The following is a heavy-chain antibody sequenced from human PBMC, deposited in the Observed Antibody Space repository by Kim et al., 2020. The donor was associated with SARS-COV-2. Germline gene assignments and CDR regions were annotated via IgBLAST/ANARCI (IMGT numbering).Heavy chain of an antibody. Sequence: SETLSLTCTVSGGSISSSSYYWGWIRQPPGKGLEWIGSIYYSGSTYYNPSLKSRVTISVDTSKNQFSLKLSSVTAADTAVYYCARPGVAARPPTWGQGTLVTVSS. CDR2: IYYSGST. J-gene: IGHJ5*02. V-gene: IGHV4-39*01. CDR3: ARPGVAARPPT. CDR1: GGSISSSSYY. D-gene: IGHD6-6*01.